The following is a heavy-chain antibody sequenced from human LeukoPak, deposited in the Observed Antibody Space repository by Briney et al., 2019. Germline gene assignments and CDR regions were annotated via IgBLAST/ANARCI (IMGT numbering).Heavy chain of an antibody. Sequence: GASVKVSCKGSGYTFTDYYIHWVRQAPGQGLEWMGRINPNSGGTNYAQKFRGRVTMTRDTSIASAYMELTSLTSDDTASYYCARGSCSSSNCFPDYWGQGTLVTVPS. D-gene: IGHD2-2*01. J-gene: IGHJ4*02. V-gene: IGHV1-2*06. CDR3: ARGSCSSSNCFPDY. CDR1: GYTFTDYY. CDR2: INPNSGGT.